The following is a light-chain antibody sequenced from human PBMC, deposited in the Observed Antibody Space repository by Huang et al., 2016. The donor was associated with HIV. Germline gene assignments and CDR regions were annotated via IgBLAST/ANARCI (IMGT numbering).Light chain of an antibody. CDR2: DES. CDR3: QQYGNLPLT. V-gene: IGKV1-33*01. CDR1: QDITNY. J-gene: IGKJ4*01. Sequence: DIQMTQSPSSLSASVGDRVTITCQASQDITNYLNWYQQKPGKAPKLLIYDESNLETGVPSRFSGSGSGTDFTFTISSLQPEDTATYYCQQYGNLPLTFGGGTKVEIK.